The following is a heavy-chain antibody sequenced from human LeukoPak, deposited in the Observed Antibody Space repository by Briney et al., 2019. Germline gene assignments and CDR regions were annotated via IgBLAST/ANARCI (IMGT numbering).Heavy chain of an antibody. CDR1: GFTFSSYS. J-gene: IGHJ3*02. CDR2: ISSSSSTI. Sequence: GGSLRLSCAASGFTFSSYSMNWVRQAPGKGLEWVSYISSSSSTIYYADSVKGRFTISRDNAKNSLYLQMNSLRAEDTAVYYCARATSSPNSSGWYVVREWLRRGAFDIWGQGTMVTVSS. CDR3: ARATSSPNSSGWYVVREWLRRGAFDI. V-gene: IGHV3-48*01. D-gene: IGHD6-19*01.